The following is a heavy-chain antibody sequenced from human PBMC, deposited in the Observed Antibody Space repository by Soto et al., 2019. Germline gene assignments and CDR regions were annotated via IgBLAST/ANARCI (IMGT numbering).Heavy chain of an antibody. D-gene: IGHD2-21*02. CDR1: GFSLSSIGEG. CDR2: IYWDDDK. CDR3: VQSRCGGDCLQSYSSHSYYGLDV. J-gene: IGHJ6*02. V-gene: IGHV2-5*02. Sequence: QITLKESGPTLVKPTQTLTLTCTFPGFSLSSIGEGVGWIRQPPGKALEWLALIYWDDDKRYSPSLKSRLTITKDTSKNQVVLTMTNMDPVDTATYYCVQSRCGGDCLQSYSSHSYYGLDVWDQGTTVTVSS.